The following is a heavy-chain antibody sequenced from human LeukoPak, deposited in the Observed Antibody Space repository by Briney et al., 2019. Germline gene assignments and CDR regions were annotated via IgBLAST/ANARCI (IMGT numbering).Heavy chain of an antibody. Sequence: ASVKLSCKASGYTFTSNYIHWVRQAPGQGLEWMGMIYPRDGSTSYAQKFQGRVTVTRDTSTSTAYMELSSLRSEDTAVYYCARGRSRVFGDYTGNYYYYGTDVWGQGTTVTVSS. CDR3: ARGRSRVFGDYTGNYYYYGTDV. CDR1: GYTFTSNY. CDR2: IYPRDGST. V-gene: IGHV1-46*01. J-gene: IGHJ6*02. D-gene: IGHD4-17*01.